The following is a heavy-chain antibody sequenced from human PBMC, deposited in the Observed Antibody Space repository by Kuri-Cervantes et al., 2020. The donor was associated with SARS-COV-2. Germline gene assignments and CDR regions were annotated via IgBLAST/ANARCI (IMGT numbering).Heavy chain of an antibody. V-gene: IGHV3-23*01. CDR2: ISGSGGST. D-gene: IGHD3-3*01. Sequence: GGSLRLTCAASGFTFSSYAMSWVRQAPGKGLEWVSAISGSGGSTYYADSVKGRFTISRDNSKNTLYLQMNSLRAEDTAVYYCAKSVGDFWSGYPEAYYYGMDVWGQGTTVTVSS. CDR1: GFTFSSYA. CDR3: AKSVGDFWSGYPEAYYYGMDV. J-gene: IGHJ6*02.